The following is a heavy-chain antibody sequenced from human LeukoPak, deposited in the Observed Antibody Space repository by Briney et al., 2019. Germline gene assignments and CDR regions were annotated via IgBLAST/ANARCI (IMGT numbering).Heavy chain of an antibody. D-gene: IGHD1-26*01. V-gene: IGHV1-69*04. CDR2: IIPILGIA. J-gene: IGHJ4*02. CDR3: AREGAWAHYFDY. CDR1: GGTFSSYA. Sequence: SVKVSCKASGGTFSSYAISWVRQAPGQGLEWMGRIIPILGIANYAQKFQGRVTITADKSTSTAYMELSSLRSEDTAVYYCAREGAWAHYFDYWGQGTLVTVSS.